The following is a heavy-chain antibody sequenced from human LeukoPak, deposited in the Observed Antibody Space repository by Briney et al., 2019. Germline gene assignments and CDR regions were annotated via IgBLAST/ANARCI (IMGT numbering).Heavy chain of an antibody. Sequence: PSETLSLTCTVSGGSISSSNYYWGWTRQPPGKGLEWIGSIYYTGGTYYNPSLESRVTISVDTSKNQFSLKVNSVTAADTAVYYCASITYYYEGNWGQGTLVTVSS. D-gene: IGHD3-22*01. CDR1: GGSISSSNYY. CDR2: IYYTGGT. CDR3: ASITYYYEGN. J-gene: IGHJ4*02. V-gene: IGHV4-39*07.